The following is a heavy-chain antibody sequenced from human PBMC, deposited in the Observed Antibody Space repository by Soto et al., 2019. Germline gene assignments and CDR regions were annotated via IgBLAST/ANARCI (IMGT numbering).Heavy chain of an antibody. Sequence: QVQLVQSGAEVKKPGSSVKVSCQAAGGTFNTYSINWVRQAPGQGLEWMGRIIPIVGIAKYAQKFKGRVAITADKSTSTAYMMEVHSLRPEDTAMYYCARAMVVGATGAFDIWGQGTMVTVSS. CDR2: IIPIVGIA. J-gene: IGHJ3*02. CDR1: GGTFNTYS. CDR3: ARAMVVGATGAFDI. D-gene: IGHD2-15*01. V-gene: IGHV1-69*02.